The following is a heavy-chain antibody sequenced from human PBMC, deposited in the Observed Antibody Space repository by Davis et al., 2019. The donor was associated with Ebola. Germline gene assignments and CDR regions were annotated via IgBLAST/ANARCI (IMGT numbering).Heavy chain of an antibody. J-gene: IGHJ4*02. Sequence: HTGGSLRLSCAASGFTFSSYWMHWVRQAPGKGLVWVSRINSDGSSTSYADSVKGRFTISRDNAKNTLYLQMNSLGAEDTAVYYCTKGGSGHFDYWGQGTLVTVSS. V-gene: IGHV3-74*01. CDR2: INSDGSST. CDR3: TKGGSGHFDY. CDR1: GFTFSSYW. D-gene: IGHD3-10*01.